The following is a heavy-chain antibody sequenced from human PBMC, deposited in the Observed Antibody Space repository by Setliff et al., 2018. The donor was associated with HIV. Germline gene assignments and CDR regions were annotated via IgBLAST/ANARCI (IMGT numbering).Heavy chain of an antibody. CDR2: IDYSGST. Sequence: TLSLTCTVSSGSISSGTYYWSWIRQYPGKGLEWIGYIDYSGSTYYNPSLKSRVTISVDTAKNQFALKLSAVTAADMAVYYCATQIAYYDSNGYYYSAMDVWGQGTTVTVSS. J-gene: IGHJ6*02. CDR1: SGSISSGTYY. D-gene: IGHD3-22*01. CDR3: ATQIAYYDSNGYYYSAMDV. V-gene: IGHV4-31*03.